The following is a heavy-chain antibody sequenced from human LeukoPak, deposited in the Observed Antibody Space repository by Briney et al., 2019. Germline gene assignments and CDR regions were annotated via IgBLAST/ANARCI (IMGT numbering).Heavy chain of an antibody. CDR3: ARGRSGLAAAGTYAY. V-gene: IGHV1-8*01. Sequence: ASVKVSCKASGYTFTSSDINWVRQAAGQGLEWMGWINPNSGRTGYAQKFQGRVTMTANTSISTAYMELSSLRFDDTAVYYCARGRSGLAAAGTYAYWGQGPLIPVSS. CDR2: INPNSGRT. J-gene: IGHJ4*02. CDR1: GYTFTSSD. D-gene: IGHD6-13*01.